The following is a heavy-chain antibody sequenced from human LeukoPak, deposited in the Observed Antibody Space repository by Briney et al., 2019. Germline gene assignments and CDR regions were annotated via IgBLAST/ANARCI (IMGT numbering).Heavy chain of an antibody. Sequence: SGTLSLTCTVSGGSISSYYWSWIRQPPGKGLEWIGYIYYSGSTNYNPSLKSRVTISVDTSKNQFSLKLSSVTAADTAVYYCARVVDCSSTSCYYYFDYWGQGTLVTVSS. CDR2: IYYSGST. J-gene: IGHJ4*02. CDR1: GGSISSYY. V-gene: IGHV4-59*01. CDR3: ARVVDCSSTSCYYYFDY. D-gene: IGHD2-2*01.